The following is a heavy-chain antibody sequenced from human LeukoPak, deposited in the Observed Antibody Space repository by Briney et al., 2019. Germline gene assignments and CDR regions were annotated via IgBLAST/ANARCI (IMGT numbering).Heavy chain of an antibody. V-gene: IGHV3-23*01. CDR1: GFTFSSYA. Sequence: GGSLRLSCAASGFTFSSYAMNWVRQAPGKGLEWGSAISGSGGSTYYADSVKGRFTISRDNSKNTLYLQLNSLRAEDTAVYYCAKAPVVVVAATTMYFDYWGQGTLVTVSS. D-gene: IGHD2-15*01. J-gene: IGHJ4*02. CDR2: ISGSGGST. CDR3: AKAPVVVVAATTMYFDY.